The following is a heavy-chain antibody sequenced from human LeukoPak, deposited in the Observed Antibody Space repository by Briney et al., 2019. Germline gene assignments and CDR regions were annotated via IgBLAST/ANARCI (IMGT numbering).Heavy chain of an antibody. CDR3: ARRWNYGRNYYIDV. Sequence: PSETLSLTCAVYGGSFNIYYWSWIRQSPEKGLEWIGEINDGGTINYNPSLLSRVTISLDRSKNQFSPKLTSVTTADTAVYYCARRWNYGRNYYIDVWGKGATVSVSS. V-gene: IGHV4-34*01. J-gene: IGHJ6*03. D-gene: IGHD1-7*01. CDR2: INDGGTI. CDR1: GGSFNIYY.